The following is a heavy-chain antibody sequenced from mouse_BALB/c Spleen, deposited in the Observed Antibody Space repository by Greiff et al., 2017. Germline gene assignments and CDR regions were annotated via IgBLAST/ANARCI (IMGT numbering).Heavy chain of an antibody. CDR2: ISSGSSTI. D-gene: IGHD2-4*01. J-gene: IGHJ2*01. CDR1: GFTFSSFG. CDR3: ARYDDYDRGYYFDY. V-gene: IGHV5-17*02. Sequence: EVNVVESGGGLVQPGGSRKLSCAASGFTFSSFGMHWVRQAPEKGLEWVAYISSGSSTIYYADTVKGRFTISRDNPKNTLFLQMTSLRSEDTAMYYCARYDDYDRGYYFDYWGQGTTLTVSS.